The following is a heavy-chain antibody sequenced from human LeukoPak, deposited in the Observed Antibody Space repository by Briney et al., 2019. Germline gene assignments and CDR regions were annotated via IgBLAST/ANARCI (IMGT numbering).Heavy chain of an antibody. CDR1: GFTFSSYA. D-gene: IGHD4-17*01. CDR3: AKDGGGYGDYEVLYYYYYGMDV. V-gene: IGHV3-23*01. Sequence: GGSLRLSCAASGFTFSSYAMSWVRQAPGKGLEWVSAISGSGGSTYYADSVKGRFTISRDNSKNTLYLQMNSLRAEDTAVYYCAKDGGGYGDYEVLYYYYYGMDVWGQGTTVTVSS. J-gene: IGHJ6*02. CDR2: ISGSGGST.